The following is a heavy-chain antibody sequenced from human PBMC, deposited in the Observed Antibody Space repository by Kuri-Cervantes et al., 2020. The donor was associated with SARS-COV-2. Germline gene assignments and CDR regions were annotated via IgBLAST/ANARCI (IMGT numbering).Heavy chain of an antibody. J-gene: IGHJ4*02. CDR2: ISGSGGST. V-gene: IGHV3-23*01. CDR3: AEDLRGTAMAPYFDY. D-gene: IGHD5-18*01. Sequence: GESLKISCAASGFTFSSYAMGWVRHAPGKGLEWVSAISGSGGSTYYADSVKGRFTISRDNSKNTLYLQMNSLRAEDTAVYYCAEDLRGTAMAPYFDYWGQGTLVTVSS. CDR1: GFTFSSYA.